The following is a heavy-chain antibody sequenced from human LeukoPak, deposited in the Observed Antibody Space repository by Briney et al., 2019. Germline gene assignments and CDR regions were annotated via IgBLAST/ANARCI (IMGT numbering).Heavy chain of an antibody. J-gene: IGHJ4*02. D-gene: IGHD1-26*01. CDR2: MQYDGSDK. Sequence: GGCLRLSCAVSGFNGMHWVRQAPGKGLEWVAFMQYDGSDKSYADSVKGRFTISRDNSKNTLYLQMNSLRPEDTAVYSCATDGGKWELLFDYWGQGTLVTVSS. CDR1: GFNG. V-gene: IGHV3-30*02. CDR3: ATDGGKWELLFDY.